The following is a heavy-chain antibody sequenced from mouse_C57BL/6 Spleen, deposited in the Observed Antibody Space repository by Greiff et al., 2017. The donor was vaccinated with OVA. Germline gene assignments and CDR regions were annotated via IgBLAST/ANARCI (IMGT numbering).Heavy chain of an antibody. CDR1: GFNIKDDY. J-gene: IGHJ1*03. D-gene: IGHD1-1*01. CDR2: IDPENGDT. CDR3: TRVVATKGYFDV. Sequence: EVQLQESGAELVRPGASVKLSCTASGFNIKDDYMHWVKQRPEQGLEWIGWIDPENGDTEYASKFQGKATITADTSSNTAYLQLSSLTSEDTAVYYCTRVVATKGYFDVWGTGTTVTVSS. V-gene: IGHV14-4*01.